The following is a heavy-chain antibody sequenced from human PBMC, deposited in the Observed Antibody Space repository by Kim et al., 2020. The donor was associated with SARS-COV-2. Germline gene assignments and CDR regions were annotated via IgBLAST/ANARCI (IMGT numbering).Heavy chain of an antibody. D-gene: IGHD1-26*01. Sequence: ASVKVSCKASGYTFTGYYMHWVRQAPGQGLEWMGWINPNSGGTNYAQKFQGRVTMTRDTSISTAYMELSRLRSDDTAVYYCARDRAGSGSYSGGFDYWGQGTLVTVSS. J-gene: IGHJ4*02. V-gene: IGHV1-2*02. CDR3: ARDRAGSGSYSGGFDY. CDR2: INPNSGGT. CDR1: GYTFTGYY.